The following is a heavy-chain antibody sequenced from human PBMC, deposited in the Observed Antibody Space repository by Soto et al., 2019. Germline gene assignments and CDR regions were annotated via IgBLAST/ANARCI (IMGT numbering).Heavy chain of an antibody. CDR2: IKSETDGGTI. Sequence: EVQLVESGGGLVKPGGSLRLSCAGSGFTFSNVWMNWVRQAPGKGLEWVGRIKSETDGGTIDYAAPVKGRFTISRDDSNHPLYLQMNSMKNEDTATYYCTPLALKYNSDWYPLSDWGQGTRVTVSS. D-gene: IGHD6-19*01. CDR3: TPLALKYNSDWYPLSD. J-gene: IGHJ4*02. V-gene: IGHV3-15*07. CDR1: GFTFSNVW.